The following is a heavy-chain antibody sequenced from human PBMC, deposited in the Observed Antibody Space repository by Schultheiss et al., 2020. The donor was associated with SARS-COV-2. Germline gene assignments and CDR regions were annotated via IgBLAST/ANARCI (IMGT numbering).Heavy chain of an antibody. CDR2: FSYSGSTSGST. J-gene: IGHJ4*02. D-gene: IGHD2-15*01. CDR1: GGSVSSGSYY. V-gene: IGHV4-61*01. Sequence: SETLSLTCAVSGGSVSSGSYYWSWIRQPPGKGLEWIGYFSYSGSTSGSTKYNPSLESRLTISVDTSKNQFSLKLSSVTAADTAVYYCARLIGSGPFDYWGQGTLVTVSS. CDR3: ARLIGSGPFDY.